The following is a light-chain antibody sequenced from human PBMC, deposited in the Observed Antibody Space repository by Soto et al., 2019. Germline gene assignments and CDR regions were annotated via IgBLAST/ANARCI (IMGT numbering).Light chain of an antibody. V-gene: IGKV3-20*01. CDR2: DTS. CDR1: QSVSRGY. Sequence: EIVLTQSPGTLSLSPGERATLSCGASQSVSRGYLAWYQQKPGQAPRLLIRDTSTRAAGIPARFSGSGSETDFTLTISRVEPEDFAVYYCQQHGGPPLTFGQGTRLEIK. CDR3: QQHGGPPLT. J-gene: IGKJ5*01.